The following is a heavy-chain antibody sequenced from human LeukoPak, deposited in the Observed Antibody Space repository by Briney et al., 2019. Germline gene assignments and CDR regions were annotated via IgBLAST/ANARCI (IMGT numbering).Heavy chain of an antibody. Sequence: ASVTASCKASGYTFTGYYMHWVRQAPGQGLEWMGWINPNSGGTNYAQKFQGRVTMTRDTSISTAYMELSRLRSDDTAVYYCATEAAAGDDAFDIWGRGTMVTVSS. J-gene: IGHJ3*02. CDR2: INPNSGGT. D-gene: IGHD6-13*01. CDR1: GYTFTGYY. CDR3: ATEAAAGDDAFDI. V-gene: IGHV1-2*02.